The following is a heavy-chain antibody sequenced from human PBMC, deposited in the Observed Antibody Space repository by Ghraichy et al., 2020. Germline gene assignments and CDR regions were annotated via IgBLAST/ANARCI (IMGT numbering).Heavy chain of an antibody. CDR3: ARSPGGSYNWFDP. CDR1: KFTFSGYT. D-gene: IGHD3-10*01. Sequence: LSLTCVASKFTFSGYTMNWVRQAPGKGLEWVSYISSGSSNIYYADSVKGRFTISRDNAKNSLYLQMNSLRAEDTAVYYCARSPGGSYNWFDPWGQGTLVTVSS. V-gene: IGHV3-48*04. CDR2: ISSGSSNI. J-gene: IGHJ5*02.